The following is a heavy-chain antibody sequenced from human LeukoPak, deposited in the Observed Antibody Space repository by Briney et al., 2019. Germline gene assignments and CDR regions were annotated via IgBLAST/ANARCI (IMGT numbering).Heavy chain of an antibody. D-gene: IGHD6-13*01. CDR3: AKDAGYSSSWIDY. J-gene: IGHJ4*02. V-gene: IGHV3-48*03. CDR1: GFTFSSYE. CDR2: ITSSGGTI. Sequence: GSLRLSCAASGFTFSSYEMIWVRQAPGKGLEWISYITSSGGTIYYADSVKGRFTISRDNSKNTLYLQMNSLRAEDTAVYYCAKDAGYSSSWIDYWGQGTLVTVSS.